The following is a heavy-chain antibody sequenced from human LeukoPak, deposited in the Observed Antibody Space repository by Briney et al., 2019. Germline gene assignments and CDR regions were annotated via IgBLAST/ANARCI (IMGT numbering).Heavy chain of an antibody. V-gene: IGHV4-34*01. CDR2: INHSGST. J-gene: IGHJ4*02. Sequence: PSETLSLTCAVYGGSFSGYYWSWIRQPPGKGLEWIGEINHSGSTNCNPSLKSRVTISVDTSKNQFSLKLSSVTAADTAVYYCARDHITMVRGVIRDYWGQGTLVTVSS. CDR3: ARDHITMVRGVIRDY. CDR1: GGSFSGYY. D-gene: IGHD3-10*01.